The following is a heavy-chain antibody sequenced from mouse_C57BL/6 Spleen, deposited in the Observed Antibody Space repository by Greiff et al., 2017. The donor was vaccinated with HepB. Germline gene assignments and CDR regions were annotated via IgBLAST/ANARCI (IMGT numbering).Heavy chain of an antibody. D-gene: IGHD1-1*01. CDR1: GYSFTGYY. V-gene: IGHV1-42*01. CDR3: ARWGGSSHYYAMDY. J-gene: IGHJ4*01. Sequence: EVQLQQSGPELVKPGASVKISCKASGYSFTGYYMNWVKQSPEKSLEWIGEINPSTGGTTYNQKFKAKATLTVDKSSSTAYMQLKSLTSEDSAVYYCARWGGSSHYYAMDYWGQGTSVTVSS. CDR2: INPSTGGT.